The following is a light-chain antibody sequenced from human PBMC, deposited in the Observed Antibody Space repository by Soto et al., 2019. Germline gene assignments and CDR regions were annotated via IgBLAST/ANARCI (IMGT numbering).Light chain of an antibody. CDR1: QSVSDTF. J-gene: IGKJ1*01. CDR3: QQYVTSPWT. CDR2: GGF. V-gene: IGKV3-20*01. Sequence: EIVLTQSPGTLSLSPGERVTLSCRASQSVSDTFIAWYQQKPGQAPRLLIYGGFYRATGIPDRFSGSGSGTDFTLTITRLAPEDLAMYYCQQYVTSPWTFGQGTRLDIK.